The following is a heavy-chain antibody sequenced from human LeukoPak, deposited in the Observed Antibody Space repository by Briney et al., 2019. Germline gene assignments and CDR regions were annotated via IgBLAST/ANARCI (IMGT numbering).Heavy chain of an antibody. D-gene: IGHD2-2*01. CDR2: IKQDGSET. CDR1: GFTLRSYW. Sequence: GGSLRLSCAASGFTLRSYWMSWVRQASGKGLEWVANIKQDGSETYYVDSVKGRFTISRDNAKNSLYLQMNSLRAEDTAVYYCARAQLLDYWGQGTLVTVSS. J-gene: IGHJ4*02. CDR3: ARAQLLDY. V-gene: IGHV3-7*01.